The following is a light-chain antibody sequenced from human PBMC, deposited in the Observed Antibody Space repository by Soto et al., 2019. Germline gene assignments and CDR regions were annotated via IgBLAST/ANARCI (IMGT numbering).Light chain of an antibody. CDR3: PAWDSGIPV. Sequence: SYELTQPPSVSVSPGQTASITCSGDKLGYNSASLYQQRPGQSPLLVIYQDIKRPSGIPERFSGSHSGNTATLTISGTQAMDEADYYCPAWDSGIPVFGGGTKLTVL. CDR2: QDI. CDR1: KLGYNS. J-gene: IGLJ2*01. V-gene: IGLV3-1*01.